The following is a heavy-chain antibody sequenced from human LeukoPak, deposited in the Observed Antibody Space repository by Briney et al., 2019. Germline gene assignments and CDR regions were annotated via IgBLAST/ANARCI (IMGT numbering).Heavy chain of an antibody. D-gene: IGHD2-15*01. CDR1: GFTFSNYW. Sequence: GSLRLSCAASGFTFSNYWMSWVRQAPGKGLEWVANIRQDGSDKFYVDSVKGRFTISRDNPQNSLYLQMNSLRAEDTAVYYCARDPGDVAAAHDAFGIWGQGTMVTVSS. CDR2: IRQDGSDK. J-gene: IGHJ3*02. V-gene: IGHV3-7*01. CDR3: ARDPGDVAAAHDAFGI.